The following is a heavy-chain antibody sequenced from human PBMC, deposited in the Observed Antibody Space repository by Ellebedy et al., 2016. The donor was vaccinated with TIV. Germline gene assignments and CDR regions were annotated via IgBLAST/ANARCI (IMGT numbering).Heavy chain of an antibody. V-gene: IGHV1-69*13. CDR1: GGTFSSYA. Sequence: AASVKVSCKASGGTFSSYAFSWVRQAPGQGLDWVGGIIPIFGTASYPQRFQGRVTITADESTSTAYLELRGLRSQDTAVYYCASDRAPEGRNWFFDLWGRGTLVTVSS. J-gene: IGHJ2*01. CDR2: IIPIFGTA. CDR3: ASDRAPEGRNWFFDL.